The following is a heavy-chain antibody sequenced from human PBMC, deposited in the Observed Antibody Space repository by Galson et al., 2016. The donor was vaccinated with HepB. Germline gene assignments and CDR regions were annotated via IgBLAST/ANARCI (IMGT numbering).Heavy chain of an antibody. CDR2: LSYDGSNE. CDR1: GFTFSRYV. J-gene: IGHJ4*02. CDR3: ASEILGHCSGGSCYTGDH. D-gene: IGHD2-15*01. V-gene: IGHV3-30-3*01. Sequence: SLRLSCAVSGFTFSRYVMYWVRQAPGKGLEWVAVLSYDGSNEYYADSMKGRFTISRDNSKNTLYLQMNSLRGEDTAVYYCASEILGHCSGGSCYTGDHWGQGTLVTVSP.